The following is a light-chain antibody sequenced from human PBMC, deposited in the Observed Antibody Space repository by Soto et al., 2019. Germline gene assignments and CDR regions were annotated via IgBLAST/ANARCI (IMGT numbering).Light chain of an antibody. CDR1: QGIRND. V-gene: IGKV1-17*01. J-gene: IGKJ1*01. CDR3: LQHSTYPLT. CDR2: AAS. Sequence: DVQMTQFPSSLSASVGDRVTITCRASQGIRNDLGWYQQKPGKAPKRLIYAASSLQSGVPSRFSGSGSGTEFTLAISSLKPEDSETFYWLQHSTYPLTFGQGLKVEIK.